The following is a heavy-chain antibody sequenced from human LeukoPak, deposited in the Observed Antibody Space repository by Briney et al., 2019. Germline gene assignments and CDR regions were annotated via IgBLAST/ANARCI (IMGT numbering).Heavy chain of an antibody. J-gene: IGHJ6*03. CDR3: ARQVYYYYYYMDV. V-gene: IGHV4-39*01. Sequence: SETLSLTCTVSGGSISSSSYYWGWIRQPPGKGLEWIGSIYYSGSTYYNPSLKSRVTISVDTSENQFSLKLSSVTAADTAVYYCARQVYYYYYYMDVWGKGTTVTVSS. CDR2: IYYSGST. CDR1: GGSISSSSYY.